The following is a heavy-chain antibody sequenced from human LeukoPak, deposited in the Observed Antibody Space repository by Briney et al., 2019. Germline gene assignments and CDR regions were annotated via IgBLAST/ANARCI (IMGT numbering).Heavy chain of an antibody. J-gene: IGHJ6*02. D-gene: IGHD2-21*02. Sequence: GASVKVSCKASGYTFTSYGISWVRQAPGQGLEWMGWISAYNGNINYAQKLQGRVTMTTDTSTSTAYMELRSLRSDDTAVYYCAREGEAIVVVTVHYYYYGMDVWGQGTTVTVSS. CDR1: GYTFTSYG. V-gene: IGHV1-18*01. CDR2: ISAYNGNI. CDR3: AREGEAIVVVTVHYYYYGMDV.